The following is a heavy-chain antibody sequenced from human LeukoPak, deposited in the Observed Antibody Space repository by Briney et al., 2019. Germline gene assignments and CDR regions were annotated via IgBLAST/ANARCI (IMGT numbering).Heavy chain of an antibody. CDR2: INHSGST. CDR1: GGSFSGYY. CDR3: ARGPPTRVLRYFDWLWDTFDY. V-gene: IGHV4-34*01. D-gene: IGHD3-9*01. J-gene: IGHJ4*02. Sequence: PSETLSLTCAVYGGSFSGYYWSWIRQPPGKGLEWIGEINHSGSTNYNPSLKSRVTISADTSKNQFSLKLSSVTAADTAVYYCARGPPTRVLRYFDWLWDTFDYWGQGTLVTVSS.